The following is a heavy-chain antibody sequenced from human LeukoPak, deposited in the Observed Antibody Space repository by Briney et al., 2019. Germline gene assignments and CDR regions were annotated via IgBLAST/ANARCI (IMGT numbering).Heavy chain of an antibody. J-gene: IGHJ4*02. Sequence: GASVKVSCKASGYTFTSYGISWVRQAPGQGLEWMGNINPSDGGTNYAQKFQGRVTITADKPTSTAYMELSSLRSEDTAVYYCARGNTMIVVNADYFDYWGQGTLVTVSS. V-gene: IGHV1-69*04. D-gene: IGHD3-22*01. CDR3: ARGNTMIVVNADYFDY. CDR1: GYTFTSYG. CDR2: INPSDGGT.